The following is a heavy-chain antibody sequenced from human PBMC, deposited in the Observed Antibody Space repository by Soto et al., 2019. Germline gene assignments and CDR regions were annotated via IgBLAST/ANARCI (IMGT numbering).Heavy chain of an antibody. J-gene: IGHJ4*02. Sequence: SETLSLTCAVSGGSISSSNWWSWVRQPPGKGLEWIGEIYHSGSTNYNPSLKSRVTISVDKSKYQFSLKLSSVTAADTAVYYCAREEGRWLQLTYFDYWGQGTLVTVSS. V-gene: IGHV4-4*02. D-gene: IGHD5-12*01. CDR3: AREEGRWLQLTYFDY. CDR1: GGSISSSNW. CDR2: IYHSGST.